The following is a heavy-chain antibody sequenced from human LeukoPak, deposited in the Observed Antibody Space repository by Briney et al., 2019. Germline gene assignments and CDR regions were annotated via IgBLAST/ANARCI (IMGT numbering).Heavy chain of an antibody. Sequence: PGRSLRLSCAASGFTFSSYGMHWVSQARGKGLEWVAVISYDGSNKYYADSVKGRFTISRDNSKNTLYLQMNSLRAEDTAVYFCAKGPPGFDYWGQGTLVTVSS. CDR1: GFTFSSYG. V-gene: IGHV3-30*18. J-gene: IGHJ4*02. D-gene: IGHD1-14*01. CDR3: AKGPPGFDY. CDR2: ISYDGSNK.